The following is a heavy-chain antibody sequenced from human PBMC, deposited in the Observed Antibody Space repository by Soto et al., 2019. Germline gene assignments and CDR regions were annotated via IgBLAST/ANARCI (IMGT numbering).Heavy chain of an antibody. J-gene: IGHJ4*02. CDR1: GISFSDYH. CDR3: AGTYDPADY. D-gene: IGHD3-22*01. Sequence: ESGGGLVKPGGSLRLSCAASGISFSDYHMNWVRQAPGKGLEWVASITRSGRFINYADSVEGRFFISRDNTKNSLFLQMNSLRGEDTAVYYCAGTYDPADYWGQGTLVVVSS. V-gene: IGHV3-21*01. CDR2: ITRSGRFI.